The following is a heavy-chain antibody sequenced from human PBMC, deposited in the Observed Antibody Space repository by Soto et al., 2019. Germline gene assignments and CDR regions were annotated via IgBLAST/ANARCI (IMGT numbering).Heavy chain of an antibody. J-gene: IGHJ6*02. CDR1: GGSFRGYS. V-gene: IGHV4-34*01. CDR2: VNHSGST. Sequence: LSLTCAVYGGSFRGYSWTWIRQPPGKGLEWIGEVNHSGSTYYSPSLMSRVTLSIDTSKNQFSLKLSSVTAADTAVYYCARGRQVTPAALFKRAGDYSMDVWGQGTTVTVSS. D-gene: IGHD2-2*01. CDR3: ARGRQVTPAALFKRAGDYSMDV.